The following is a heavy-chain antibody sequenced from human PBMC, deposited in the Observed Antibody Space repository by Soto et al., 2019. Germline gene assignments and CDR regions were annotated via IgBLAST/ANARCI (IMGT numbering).Heavy chain of an antibody. Sequence: GGSLRLSCAASGFTFSSYAMHWVRQAPGKGLEWVAVISYDGSNKYYADSVKGRFTISRDNSKNTLYLQMNSLRAEDTAVYYCARDGRYSSGWYGVHYWGQGTLVTVSS. D-gene: IGHD6-19*01. CDR3: ARDGRYSSGWYGVHY. V-gene: IGHV3-30-3*01. J-gene: IGHJ4*02. CDR1: GFTFSSYA. CDR2: ISYDGSNK.